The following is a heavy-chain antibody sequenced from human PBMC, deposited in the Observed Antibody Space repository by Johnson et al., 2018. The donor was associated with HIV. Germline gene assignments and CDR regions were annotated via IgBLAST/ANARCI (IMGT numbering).Heavy chain of an antibody. V-gene: IGHV3-33*01. CDR1: GFTFSSYG. CDR3: ARGTPWDAFDI. J-gene: IGHJ3*02. Sequence: QVQLVESGGGVVQPGRSLRLSCAAFGFTFSSYGIHWVRQAPGKGLEWVAVIRYDGSNKYYADSVKGRFTISRDNAKNSLYLQMNSLRAEDTAVYYCARGTPWDAFDIWGQGTMVTVSS. CDR2: IRYDGSNK.